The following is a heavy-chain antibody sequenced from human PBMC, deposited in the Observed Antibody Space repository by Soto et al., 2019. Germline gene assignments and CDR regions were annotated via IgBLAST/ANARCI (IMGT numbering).Heavy chain of an antibody. J-gene: IGHJ3*02. CDR1: GFTFSTCD. V-gene: IGHV3-13*01. Sequence: GSLRLSCAASGFTFSTCDMHWVRQVTGKGLERVSGIGVGGDTYYPGSVKGRFTSSRENVRNSLYLQMNNLRAEDTAVYYCVRGSFCSSGSCYPLGDFDIWGQGTLVTVSS. CDR2: IGVGGDT. CDR3: VRGSFCSSGSCYPLGDFDI. D-gene: IGHD2-2*01.